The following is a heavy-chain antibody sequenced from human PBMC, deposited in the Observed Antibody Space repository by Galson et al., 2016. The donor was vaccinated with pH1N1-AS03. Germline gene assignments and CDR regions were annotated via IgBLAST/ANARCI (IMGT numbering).Heavy chain of an antibody. V-gene: IGHV1-46*01. CDR3: ATYGSGSRGGFDY. D-gene: IGHD3-10*01. CDR2: IDPSIGST. Sequence: SVKVSCKASGYTFSRYYMHWMRQAPGQGPEWMGVIDPSIGSTTYAQKFQGRGNMTRDTATTTAYMELRSLRSDDTDVYYFATYGSGSRGGFDYWGQGALITVSS. J-gene: IGHJ4*02. CDR1: GYTFSRYY.